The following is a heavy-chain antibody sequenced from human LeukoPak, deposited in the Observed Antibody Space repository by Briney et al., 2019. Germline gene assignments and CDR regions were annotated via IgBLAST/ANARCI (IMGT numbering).Heavy chain of an antibody. CDR1: GFPFSIYG. V-gene: IGHV3-30*03. Sequence: GGSLRLSCAASGFPFSIYGMHWVRQTPGKGLEWVAVISYDGRNKYYADSVKGRFTISRDNSKNTLYLQMNSLRAEDTAVYYCARANDYKLDYWGQGTLVTVSS. CDR2: ISYDGRNK. D-gene: IGHD4-11*01. J-gene: IGHJ4*02. CDR3: ARANDYKLDY.